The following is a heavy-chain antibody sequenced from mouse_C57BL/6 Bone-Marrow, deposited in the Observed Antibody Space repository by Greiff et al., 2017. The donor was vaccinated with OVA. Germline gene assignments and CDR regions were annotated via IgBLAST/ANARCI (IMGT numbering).Heavy chain of an antibody. D-gene: IGHD1-1*01. CDR3: ARGTTVGGVDY. CDR2: IYPGDGDT. V-gene: IGHV1-80*01. J-gene: IGHJ2*01. CDR1: GYAFSSYW. Sequence: QVQLQQPGAELVKPGASVKISCKASGYAFSSYWMNWVKQRPGKGLEWIGQIYPGDGDTNYNGKFKGKATLTADKSSSTAYMQLSSLTSEDSAVYFCARGTTVGGVDYWGQGTTLTVSS.